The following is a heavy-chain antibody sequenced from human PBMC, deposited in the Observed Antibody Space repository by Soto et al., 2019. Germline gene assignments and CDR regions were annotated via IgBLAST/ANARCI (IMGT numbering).Heavy chain of an antibody. CDR3: ARDGLTFGGD. CDR1: GFTFGSFT. J-gene: IGHJ4*02. D-gene: IGHD3-16*01. CDR2: ISSSSAYI. Sequence: EVHLVEAGGGLVKPGESLTLSCAASGFTFGSFTLNWVRQAPGKGLEWVSSISSSSAYIYYAESVKDRFTISRDNAKSTLYLQMNSLRRDDTAVYFCARDGLTFGGDWGQGTLVAVSS. V-gene: IGHV3-21*06.